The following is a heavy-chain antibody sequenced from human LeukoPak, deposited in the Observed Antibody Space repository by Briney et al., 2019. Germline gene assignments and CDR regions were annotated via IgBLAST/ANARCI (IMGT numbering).Heavy chain of an antibody. Sequence: GASVKVSCKASGYTFTSYDINWVRQATGQGLEWMGWMKPNSGNTGYAQKFQGRVTITRNTSISTAYMELSSLRSEGTAVYYCARDIVVVPAAKSWFDPWGQGTLVTVSS. J-gene: IGHJ5*02. CDR3: ARDIVVVPAAKSWFDP. CDR2: MKPNSGNT. V-gene: IGHV1-8*03. CDR1: GYTFTSYD. D-gene: IGHD2-2*01.